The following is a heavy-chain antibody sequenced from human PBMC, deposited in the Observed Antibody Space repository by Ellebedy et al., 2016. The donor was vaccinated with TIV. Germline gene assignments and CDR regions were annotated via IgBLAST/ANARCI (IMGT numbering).Heavy chain of an antibody. CDR1: GYTFTGYY. V-gene: IGHV1-2*02. CDR2: MYPKRGTT. CDR3: ARVGADDL. Sequence: AASVKVSCKASGYTFTGYYIHWVRQAPGQGLEGMGWMYPKRGTTRYAQKFQGRVTMTSYTSISTAYLELTNLRPDDTAIYYCARVGADDLWGQGTLITVSS. J-gene: IGHJ4*02. D-gene: IGHD6-13*01.